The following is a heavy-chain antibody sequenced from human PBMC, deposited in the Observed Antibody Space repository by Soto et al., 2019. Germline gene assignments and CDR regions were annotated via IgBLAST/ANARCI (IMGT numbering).Heavy chain of an antibody. CDR1: GYTFTGYY. Sequence: ASVKVSCKXSGYTFTGYYMHWVRQAPGQGLEWMGWINPNSGGTNYAQKFQGRVTMTRDTSISTAYMELSRLRSDDAAVYYCARGGDIVATMDDAFDIWGQGTMVTVSS. J-gene: IGHJ3*02. CDR3: ARGGDIVATMDDAFDI. CDR2: INPNSGGT. V-gene: IGHV1-2*02. D-gene: IGHD5-12*01.